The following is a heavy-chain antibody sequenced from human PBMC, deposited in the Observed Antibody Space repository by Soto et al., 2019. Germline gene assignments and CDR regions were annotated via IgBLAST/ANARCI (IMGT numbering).Heavy chain of an antibody. J-gene: IGHJ4*02. D-gene: IGHD5-18*01. Sequence: PSETLSLTCTVSGGSISSYYWSWIRQPPGKGLEWIGYISYSGSTNYNPSLKSRVTISVDTSKNQFSLKLSSVTAADTAVYYCERPQASGYIYGWACWGQGTLVTVSS. V-gene: IGHV4-59*08. CDR3: ERPQASGYIYGWAC. CDR1: GGSISSYY. CDR2: ISYSGST.